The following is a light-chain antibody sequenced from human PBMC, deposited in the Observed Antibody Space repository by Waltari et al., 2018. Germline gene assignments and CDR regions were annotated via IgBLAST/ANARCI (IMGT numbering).Light chain of an antibody. Sequence: ETIMTQSPATLSVSPGESATLSCRATKSIGNNLAWYQQTPGQAPSLLIYVTSSRSTGIPGRFFGAGSGTDFTLTSSCLQSEDFGVYYCQQYNEWPYTFGQGTKVDLK. J-gene: IGKJ2*01. CDR1: KSIGNN. CDR3: QQYNEWPYT. V-gene: IGKV3-15*01. CDR2: VTS.